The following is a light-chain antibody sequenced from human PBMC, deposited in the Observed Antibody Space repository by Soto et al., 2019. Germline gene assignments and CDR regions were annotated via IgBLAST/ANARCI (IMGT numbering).Light chain of an antibody. J-gene: IGKJ4*02. V-gene: IGKV3-20*01. CDR2: GAF. CDR1: QSVNIY. CDR3: QQYGSSGT. Sequence: EIVMTQSPATLSVSRGEGATLSCRASQSVNIYLAWYQQKPGQAPRLLIFGAFNRATGIPARFSGTGSGTDFTLTISRLEPEDFAVYYCQQYGSSGTFGGGTKVEI.